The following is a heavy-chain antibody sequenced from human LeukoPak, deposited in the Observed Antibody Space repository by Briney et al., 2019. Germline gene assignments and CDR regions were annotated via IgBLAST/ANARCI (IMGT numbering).Heavy chain of an antibody. D-gene: IGHD6-13*01. CDR3: ARVGYSSYGMDV. Sequence: GEPLNISCKGSGYSFTNSWIGWVRQMPGKGLEWLGLIFPADSDARHSPPFQGQVTISAHKSISTTYLQWSSLKASYTAMYYCARVGYSSYGMDVWGKGTTVTVSS. CDR1: GYSFTNSW. V-gene: IGHV5-51*01. CDR2: IFPADSDA. J-gene: IGHJ6*04.